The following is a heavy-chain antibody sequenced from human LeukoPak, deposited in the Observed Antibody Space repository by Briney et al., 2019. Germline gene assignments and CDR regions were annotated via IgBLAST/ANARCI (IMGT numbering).Heavy chain of an antibody. D-gene: IGHD6-13*01. CDR3: ATGGSSWYSGGY. CDR2: ISGSGGST. J-gene: IGHJ4*02. Sequence: GGSLRLSCAASGSTVSSNYMSWVRQAPGKGLEWVSAISGSGGSTYYADSVKGRFTISRDNSKNTLYLQMNSLRAEDTAVYYCATGGSSWYSGGYWGQGTLVTVSS. V-gene: IGHV3-23*01. CDR1: GSTVSSNY.